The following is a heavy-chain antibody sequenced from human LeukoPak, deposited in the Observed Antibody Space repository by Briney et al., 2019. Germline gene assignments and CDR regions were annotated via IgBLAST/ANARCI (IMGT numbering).Heavy chain of an antibody. V-gene: IGHV4-34*01. Sequence: PSETLSLASAVYGVSFSGYYWSWIRQPPGKGLEWIGEINHSGSTNYNPSLKSRVTISVDTSKNQFSLKLSSVTAADTAVYYCARDPSGYYVRWFDPWGQGTLVTVSS. D-gene: IGHD3-3*01. J-gene: IGHJ5*02. CDR2: INHSGST. CDR3: ARDPSGYYVRWFDP. CDR1: GVSFSGYY.